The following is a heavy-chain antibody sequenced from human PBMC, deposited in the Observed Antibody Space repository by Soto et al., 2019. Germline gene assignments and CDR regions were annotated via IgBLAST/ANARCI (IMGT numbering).Heavy chain of an antibody. J-gene: IGHJ4*02. V-gene: IGHV3-23*01. D-gene: IGHD6-13*01. Sequence: EVQLLESGGGLVQAGESLRLSCVGSGFSFRTYDMNWVRQSPGKGLEWVSGISAHDGSTLYADSVRGRFTISRDNSKNTSYLQMNSLRAEDTAVYYCAKDPCSSWYCKYFEYWGQGTQVTVYS. CDR3: AKDPCSSWYCKYFEY. CDR1: GFSFRTYD. CDR2: ISAHDGST.